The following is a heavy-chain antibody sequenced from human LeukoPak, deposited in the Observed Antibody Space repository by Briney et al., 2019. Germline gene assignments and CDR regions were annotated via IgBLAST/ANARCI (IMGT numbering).Heavy chain of an antibody. Sequence: GRSLRLSCAASGFTLDDYAMHWVRQAPGKGLEWVSGISWSSGSIGYADSVKGRFTISRDNAKNSLYLQMNSLRAEDTALYYCAKAIKATVAAPFDYWGQGTLVTVSS. D-gene: IGHD6-19*01. CDR3: AKAIKATVAAPFDY. CDR1: GFTLDDYA. CDR2: ISWSSGSI. V-gene: IGHV3-9*01. J-gene: IGHJ4*02.